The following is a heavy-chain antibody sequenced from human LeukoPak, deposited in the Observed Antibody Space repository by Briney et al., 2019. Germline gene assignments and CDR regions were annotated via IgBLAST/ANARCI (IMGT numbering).Heavy chain of an antibody. Sequence: SETLSLTCTVSGGSINSYYGSWIRQPPGKGLEWIGHIYFSGSTYYNPSLRSRITISVDTSKKQFSLKLTSVTAADTAVYYCARFGMTTQDGYLHHWGQGTLVTVSS. CDR1: GGSINSYY. CDR2: IYFSGST. J-gene: IGHJ1*01. V-gene: IGHV4-59*06. CDR3: ARFGMTTQDGYLHH. D-gene: IGHD4-17*01.